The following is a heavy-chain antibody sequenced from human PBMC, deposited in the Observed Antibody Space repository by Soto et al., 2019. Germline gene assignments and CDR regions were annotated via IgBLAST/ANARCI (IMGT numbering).Heavy chain of an antibody. J-gene: IGHJ4*02. Sequence: QVQLQESGPGLVKPSETLSLTCAVSGDSISSYYCMWIRQPPGKGLESIGYLYYGRSANYNPSLMSLVTLSVDTSPNQCSLTLSSMTAADTAVFYCALRSMAVVPEYWGQGTLVTVSS. CDR2: LYYGRSA. V-gene: IGHV4-59*01. CDR1: GDSISSYY. CDR3: ALRSMAVVPEY. D-gene: IGHD3-22*01.